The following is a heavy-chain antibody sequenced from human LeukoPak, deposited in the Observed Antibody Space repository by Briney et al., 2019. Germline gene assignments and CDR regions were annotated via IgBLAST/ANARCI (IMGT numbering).Heavy chain of an antibody. D-gene: IGHD3-22*01. CDR3: ARAPYYYDSSGYPPDY. Sequence: SVKVSCKASGGTFSSYAISWVRQAPGQGLEWMGRIIPIFGTANYAQKFQGRVTITTDESTSTAYMKLSSLRSEDTAVYYCARAPYYYDSSGYPPDYWGQGTLVTVSS. CDR1: GGTFSSYA. CDR2: IIPIFGTA. J-gene: IGHJ4*02. V-gene: IGHV1-69*05.